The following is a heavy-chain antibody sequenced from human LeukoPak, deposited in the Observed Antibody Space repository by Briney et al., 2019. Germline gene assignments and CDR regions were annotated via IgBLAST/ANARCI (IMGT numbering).Heavy chain of an antibody. CDR2: IIPIFGTA. D-gene: IGHD6-13*01. V-gene: IGHV1-69*01. J-gene: IGHJ3*02. Sequence: GSSVKVSCTASGGTFSSYAISWVRQAPGQGLEWMGGIIPIFGTANYAQKFQGRVTITADESTSTAYMELSSLRSEDTAVYYCARAGSSWYQDDAFDIWGQGTMVTVSS. CDR3: ARAGSSWYQDDAFDI. CDR1: GGTFSSYA.